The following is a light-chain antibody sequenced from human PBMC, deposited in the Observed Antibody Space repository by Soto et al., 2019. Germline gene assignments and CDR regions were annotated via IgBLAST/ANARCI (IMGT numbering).Light chain of an antibody. J-gene: IGKJ2*01. CDR2: DAS. CDR1: QSVSSSY. CDR3: QQYGSSLYT. Sequence: PGERATLSCRASQSVSSSYLAWYQQKPGQAPRLLIYDASSRTTGIPDRFSGSGSGTDFTLTISRLEPEDFAVYYCQQYGSSLYTFGQRTKLEIK. V-gene: IGKV3-20*01.